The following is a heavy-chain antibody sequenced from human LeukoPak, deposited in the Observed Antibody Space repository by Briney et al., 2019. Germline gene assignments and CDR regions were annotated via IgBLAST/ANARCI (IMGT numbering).Heavy chain of an antibody. V-gene: IGHV3-23*01. J-gene: IGHJ4*02. CDR1: GFTFSNYA. Sequence: PGGSLRLSCAASGFTFSNYAMSWVRQAPGKGLECVSVISGDGGGTYYADSVKGRFTISRDNSKNTLYLQMNSLRAEDTALYYCARDPGRHGHFDYWGQGTLVTVSS. CDR2: ISGDGGGT. D-gene: IGHD2-8*01. CDR3: ARDPGRHGHFDY.